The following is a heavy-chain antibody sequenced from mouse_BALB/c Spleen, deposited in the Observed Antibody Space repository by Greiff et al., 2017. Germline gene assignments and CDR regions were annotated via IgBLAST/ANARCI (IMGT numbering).Heavy chain of an antibody. J-gene: IGHJ2*01. CDR1: GYAFTNYL. Sequence: QVQLQQSGAELVRPGTSVKVSCKASGYAFTNYLIEWVKQRPGQGLEWIGVINPGSGGTNYNEKFKGKATLTADKSSSTAYMQLSSLTSDDSAVYFCARRLIYDGSPFDYWGQGTTLTVSS. CDR3: ARRLIYDGSPFDY. D-gene: IGHD2-3*01. CDR2: INPGSGGT. V-gene: IGHV1-54*01.